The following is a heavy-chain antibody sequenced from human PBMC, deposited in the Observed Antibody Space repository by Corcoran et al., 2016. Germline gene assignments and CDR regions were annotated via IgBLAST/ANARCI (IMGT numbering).Heavy chain of an antibody. V-gene: IGHV1-18*01. CDR1: GYTFTSYG. CDR2: ISAYNGNT. CDR3: ARDGDIVATNIYYYYYYGMDV. Sequence: QVQLVQSGAEVKKPGASVKVSCKASGYTFTSYGISWVRQAPGQGLEWMGWISAYNGNTNYAQKLQGRVTMTTDTSTSTAYMELRSLRSDDTAVYYWARDGDIVATNIYYYYYYGMDVWGQGTTVTVSS. D-gene: IGHD5-12*01. J-gene: IGHJ6*02.